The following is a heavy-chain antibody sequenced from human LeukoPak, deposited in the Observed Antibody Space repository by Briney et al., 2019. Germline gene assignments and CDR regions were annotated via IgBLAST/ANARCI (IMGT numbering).Heavy chain of an antibody. CDR2: IYPGDSDT. Sequence: GESLKISCKGSGYSFTSYWIGWVRQMPGKGLEWMGIIYPGDSDTRYSLSFQGQVTISADKSISTAYLQWSSLKASDTAMYYCARPYTQQGGSYDPAFDIWGQGTMVTVSS. D-gene: IGHD1-26*01. V-gene: IGHV5-51*01. J-gene: IGHJ3*02. CDR1: GYSFTSYW. CDR3: ARPYTQQGGSYDPAFDI.